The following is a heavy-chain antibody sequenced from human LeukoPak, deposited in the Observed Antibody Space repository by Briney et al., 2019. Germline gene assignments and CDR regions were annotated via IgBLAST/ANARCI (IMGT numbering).Heavy chain of an antibody. D-gene: IGHD3-10*01. V-gene: IGHV4-59*01. CDR2: IYYSGST. CDR3: ARLVRGADSFDI. CDR1: GGPISSYY. J-gene: IGHJ3*02. Sequence: PSETLSLTCTVSGGPISSYYWSWIRQPPLKELEYIGYIYYSGSTNYNPSLKSRVIISVDTSKNQLSLKLSSVTAADTAVYFCARLVRGADSFDIWGQGTMVTVSS.